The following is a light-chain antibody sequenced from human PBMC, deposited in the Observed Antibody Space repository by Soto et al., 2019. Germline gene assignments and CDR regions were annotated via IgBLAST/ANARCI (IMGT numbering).Light chain of an antibody. CDR3: CSYAGSSTGVV. J-gene: IGLJ2*01. V-gene: IGLV2-23*01. Sequence: QSALTQPASVSGSPGQSITISCTGTSSDVGSYNLVSWYQQHPGKAPKLMIYEGSKRPSGVSNRFSGSKSGNTASLTISGLQAEDEAGYYCCSYAGSSTGVVFGGGTKLTVL. CDR1: SSDVGSYNL. CDR2: EGS.